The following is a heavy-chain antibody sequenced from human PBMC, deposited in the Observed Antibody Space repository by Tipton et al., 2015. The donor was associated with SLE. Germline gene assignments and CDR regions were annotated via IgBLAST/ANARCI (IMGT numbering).Heavy chain of an antibody. CDR3: AAATDGTGIDY. J-gene: IGHJ4*02. CDR2: IRLRDSNT. D-gene: IGHD6-13*01. CDR1: GYSFTNYW. Sequence: QLVQSGAEVKKPGESLKISCRGSGYSFTNYWVGWVRQMPGKGLEWMALIRLRDSNTKYSPSFQGQVTISADKSISTAYLQWSSLKASDTAMYYCAAATDGTGIDYWGQGTLVTVSS. V-gene: IGHV5-51*03.